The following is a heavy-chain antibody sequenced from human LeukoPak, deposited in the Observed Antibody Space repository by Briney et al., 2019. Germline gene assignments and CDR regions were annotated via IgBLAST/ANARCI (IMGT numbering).Heavy chain of an antibody. V-gene: IGHV3-21*01. D-gene: IGHD6-13*01. CDR1: GFTFSSYS. J-gene: IGHJ4*02. CDR3: ARDGSSSFSDY. CDR2: ISSSSSYI. Sequence: PGGSLRLSCAASGFTFSSYSMNWVRQAPGKGLEWVSSISSSSSYIYYADSVKGRFTISRDNAKNLLYLQMNSLRAEDTAVYYCARDGSSSFSDYWGQGTLVTVSS.